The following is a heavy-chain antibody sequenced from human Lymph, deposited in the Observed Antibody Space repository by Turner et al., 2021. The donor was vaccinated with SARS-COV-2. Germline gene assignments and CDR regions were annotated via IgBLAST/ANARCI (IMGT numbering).Heavy chain of an antibody. CDR2: ISYDGFKK. J-gene: IGHJ3*02. CDR1: GFTFSTYA. Sequence: QVQLVESVGGVVQPGRSLRLSCAASGFTFSTYAIHWVRQAPGKGLKWVAVISYDGFKKYYSDSVKDQFTISRDNSKNTLYLQMSSLRAEDTAVYYCARGSGSYLSAFDIWGQGTMVTVSS. CDR3: ARGSGSYLSAFDI. V-gene: IGHV3-30*04. D-gene: IGHD1-26*01.